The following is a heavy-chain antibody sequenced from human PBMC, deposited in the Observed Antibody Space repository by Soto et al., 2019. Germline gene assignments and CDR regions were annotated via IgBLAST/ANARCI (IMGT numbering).Heavy chain of an antibody. CDR3: AREIASRRFDY. D-gene: IGHD6-6*01. J-gene: IGHJ4*02. Sequence: PGGSLRLSCEASGFTFRNHGMHWVRQAPGKGLEWVAVIWYDGSDKYYGDSVKGRFTISRDNSKNKLYLEMNSLRAEDTAVYYCAREIASRRFDYLGQGVLVTVSS. CDR1: GFTFRNHG. V-gene: IGHV3-33*01. CDR2: IWYDGSDK.